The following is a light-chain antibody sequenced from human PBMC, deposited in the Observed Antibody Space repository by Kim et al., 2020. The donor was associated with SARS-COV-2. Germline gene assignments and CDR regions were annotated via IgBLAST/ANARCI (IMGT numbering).Light chain of an antibody. CDR3: QQYDNWPRT. J-gene: IGKJ1*01. Sequence: EIVMTQSPATLSVSPGERATLSCRASQSVDSDLAWYQQKPGQAPRVLIYSASVRATGIPARFSGSGSGTEFTLTISSLQSEDFAVYYCQQYDNWPRTFGQGTKVDIK. CDR2: SAS. CDR1: QSVDSD. V-gene: IGKV3-15*01.